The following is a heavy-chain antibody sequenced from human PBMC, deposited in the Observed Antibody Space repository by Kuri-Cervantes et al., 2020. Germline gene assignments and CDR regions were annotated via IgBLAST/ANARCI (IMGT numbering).Heavy chain of an antibody. CDR2: ISYDGSNK. CDR3: ARTPVDLTSPFFDY. V-gene: IGHV3-30-3*01. J-gene: IGHJ4*02. CDR1: GFTVSSNY. D-gene: IGHD5-24*01. Sequence: GGSLRLSCAASGFTVSSNYMSWVRQAPGKGLEWVAAISYDGSNKYYADSVKGRFTISRDNSKNTLYLQMNSLRPEDTAVYYCARTPVDLTSPFFDYWGQGTLVTVSS.